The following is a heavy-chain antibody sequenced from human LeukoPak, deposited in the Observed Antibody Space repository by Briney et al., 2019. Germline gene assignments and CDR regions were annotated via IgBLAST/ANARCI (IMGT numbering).Heavy chain of an antibody. V-gene: IGHV4-59*01. CDR3: ARGPHFDY. J-gene: IGHJ4*02. CDR1: GVSISSYY. Sequence: PSETLSLTCTVSGVSISSYYWSWIRQPPGKGLEWIGFIYSSGSTNYNPSLKSRVTISVDTSKNQFSLKLNSVTAADTAVYYCARGPHFDYWGQGTLVTVSS. CDR2: IYSSGST.